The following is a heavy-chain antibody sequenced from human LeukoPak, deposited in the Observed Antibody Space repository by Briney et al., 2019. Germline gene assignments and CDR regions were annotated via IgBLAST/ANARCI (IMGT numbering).Heavy chain of an antibody. CDR2: IYYSGST. Sequence: SETLSLTCTERGGSITRYNWSWIRHPPGKGLEWIGYIYYSGSTNYNPSLKSRVTISVDTSKNQFSLKLSSVTAADTAVYYCARGEAVAGIIDYWGQGTLVTVSS. CDR3: ARGEAVAGIIDY. CDR1: GGSITRYN. J-gene: IGHJ4*02. V-gene: IGHV4-59*01. D-gene: IGHD6-19*01.